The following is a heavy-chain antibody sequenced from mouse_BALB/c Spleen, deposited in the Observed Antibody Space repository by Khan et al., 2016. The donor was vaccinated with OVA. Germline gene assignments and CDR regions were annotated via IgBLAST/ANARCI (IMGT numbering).Heavy chain of an antibody. D-gene: IGHD2-14*01. V-gene: IGHV1-4*01. CDR1: GYTFTTYT. CDR2: IIPSNDYT. J-gene: IGHJ3*01. Sequence: QIQLVQSGAELARPGASVKMSCKASGYTFTTYTIHWVKQRPGQGLEWIGYIIPSNDYTNYNQKFKDRATLTADKSSSTAYMQLSSLTSEDSAVYYCVGGGTYYRSDGWFAYWGQGTLVTVSA. CDR3: VGGGTYYRSDGWFAY.